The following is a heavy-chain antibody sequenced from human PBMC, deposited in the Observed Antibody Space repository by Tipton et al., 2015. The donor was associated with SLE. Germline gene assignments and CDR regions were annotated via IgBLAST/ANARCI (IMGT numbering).Heavy chain of an antibody. CDR3: GRDVASYVDY. J-gene: IGHJ4*02. D-gene: IGHD2-15*01. CDR2: GYYRSKWYN. Sequence: GLVKPSQTLPLTCAISGDSVSSNSAAWNWIRQSPSRGLEWLGRGYYRSKWYNDYAVSVKSRITINPDTSKNPFSVQLNSVTPENAAGYYCGRDVASYVDYGGQGTLSSVAS. CDR1: GDSVSSNSAA. V-gene: IGHV6-1*01.